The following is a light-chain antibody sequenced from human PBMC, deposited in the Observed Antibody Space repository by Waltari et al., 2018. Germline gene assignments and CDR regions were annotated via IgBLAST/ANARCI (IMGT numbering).Light chain of an antibody. Sequence: QSALTQPASVSGSPGQSLTISCTGTSSDVGGYNYVSWYQQHPGKAPKLMIYDVSNRPSGVSNRISGSKSGNTASLTISGLQAEDEADYYCSSYTSSSTLWVFGGGTKLTVL. CDR1: SSDVGGYNY. CDR2: DVS. V-gene: IGLV2-14*03. J-gene: IGLJ3*02. CDR3: SSYTSSSTLWV.